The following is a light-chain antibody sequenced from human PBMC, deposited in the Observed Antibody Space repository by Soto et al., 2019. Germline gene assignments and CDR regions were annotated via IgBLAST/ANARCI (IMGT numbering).Light chain of an antibody. V-gene: IGKV1-39*01. CDR3: QQTYSTPYT. CDR1: QSISSY. CDR2: AAS. Sequence: DIQMTQSPSSLSASVGDRVTITCRASQSISSYLNWYQQKPGKAPKLLIYAASSLQSGVPSRFSGSGSMTVFTLTISSLQPEDFATYYCQQTYSTPYTFGQGTKLEIK. J-gene: IGKJ2*01.